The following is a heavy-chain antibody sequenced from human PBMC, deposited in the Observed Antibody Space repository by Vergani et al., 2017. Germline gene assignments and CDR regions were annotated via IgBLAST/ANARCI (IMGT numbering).Heavy chain of an antibody. CDR3: RGRVSRDGYKYDAFDI. CDR1: GGSISSSSYY. V-gene: IGHV4-39*01. CDR2: IYYSGST. J-gene: IGHJ3*02. D-gene: IGHD5-24*01. Sequence: QLQLQESGPGLVKPSETLSLTCTVSGGSISSSSYYWGWIRQPPGKGLEWIGSIYYSGSTYYNPSLKSRVTISVDTSKNQFSLKLSSVTAADTAVYYCRGRVSRDGYKYDAFDIWGQGTMVTVSS.